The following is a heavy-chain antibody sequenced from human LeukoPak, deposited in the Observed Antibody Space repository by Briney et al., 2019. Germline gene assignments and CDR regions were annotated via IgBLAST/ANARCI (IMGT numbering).Heavy chain of an antibody. CDR1: GFTFSSYA. CDR3: AKAVTLRVVRWQQLACDAFDI. D-gene: IGHD6-13*01. Sequence: GGSLRLSCAASGFTFSSYAMSWVRQAPGKGLEWVSAISGSGGSTYYADSVKGRFTISRDNSKNTLYLQMNSLRAEDTAVYYCAKAVTLRVVRWQQLACDAFDIWGQGTIVTVSS. J-gene: IGHJ3*02. V-gene: IGHV3-23*01. CDR2: ISGSGGST.